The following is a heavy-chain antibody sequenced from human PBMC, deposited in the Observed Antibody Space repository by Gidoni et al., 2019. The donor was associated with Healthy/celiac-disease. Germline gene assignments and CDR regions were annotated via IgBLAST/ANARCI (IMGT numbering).Heavy chain of an antibody. Sequence: QVQLQESGPGLVKPSETLSLTCTVSGGSISSYYWSWIRQPLGKGLEWIGYIYYSGSTNYNPSLKSRVTISVDTSKNQFSLKLSSVTAADTAVYYCASSSSWYNYFDYWGQGTLVTVSS. D-gene: IGHD6-13*01. J-gene: IGHJ4*02. V-gene: IGHV4-59*01. CDR3: ASSSSWYNYFDY. CDR1: GGSISSYY. CDR2: IYYSGST.